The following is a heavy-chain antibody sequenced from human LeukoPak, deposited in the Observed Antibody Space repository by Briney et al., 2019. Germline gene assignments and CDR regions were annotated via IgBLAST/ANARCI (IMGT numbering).Heavy chain of an antibody. D-gene: IGHD2-15*01. J-gene: IGHJ6*02. V-gene: IGHV1-2*02. Sequence: ASVTVSCKASGYTFTVYYMHWVRQAPGQGREWRGWINPNSGGTNYTQKFQGRDTMTRDTSISTAYMELSRLRSDDTAVYYCARDRVVAATEHYYYYGMDVWGQGTTVTVSS. CDR2: INPNSGGT. CDR3: ARDRVVAATEHYYYYGMDV. CDR1: GYTFTVYY.